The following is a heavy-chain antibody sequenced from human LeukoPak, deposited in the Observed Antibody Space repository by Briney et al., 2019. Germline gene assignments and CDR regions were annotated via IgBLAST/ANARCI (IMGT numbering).Heavy chain of an antibody. CDR2: IYYSGST. Sequence: SETLSLTCTVSGGSISSSSYYWGWFRQPPGKGLEWIGSIYYSGSTYYNPSLKSRVTISVDTSKNQFSLKLSSVTAADTAVYYCARDAGGPEDYWGQGTLVTVSS. D-gene: IGHD3-10*01. CDR3: ARDAGGPEDY. V-gene: IGHV4-39*07. J-gene: IGHJ4*02. CDR1: GGSISSSSYY.